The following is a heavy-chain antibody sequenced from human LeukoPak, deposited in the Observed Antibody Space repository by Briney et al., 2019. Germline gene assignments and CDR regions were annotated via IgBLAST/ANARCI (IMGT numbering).Heavy chain of an antibody. Sequence: TSETLSLTCAVSGYSISSGYYWGWIRQPTGKGLERIGSICHSGSTYYNPSLKSRVTISVDTSKNQFSLKLSSVTAADTAVYYCARQGLYYYDSSGPDAFDIWGQGTMVTVSS. D-gene: IGHD3-22*01. J-gene: IGHJ3*02. CDR1: GYSISSGYY. CDR2: ICHSGST. V-gene: IGHV4-38-2*01. CDR3: ARQGLYYYDSSGPDAFDI.